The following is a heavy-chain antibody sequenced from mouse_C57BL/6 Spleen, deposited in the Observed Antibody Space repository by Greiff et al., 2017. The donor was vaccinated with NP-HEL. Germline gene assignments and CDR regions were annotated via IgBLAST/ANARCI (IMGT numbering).Heavy chain of an antibody. Sequence: QVQLQQPGAELVKPGASVKLSCKASGYTFTSYWMHWVKQRPGQGLEWIGMIHPNSGSTNYNEKFKSKATLTVYKSSSTAYMQLSSLTSEDSAVYYCARSDGNYAMDYWGQGTSVTVSS. J-gene: IGHJ4*01. V-gene: IGHV1-64*01. D-gene: IGHD2-1*01. CDR3: ARSDGNYAMDY. CDR2: IHPNSGST. CDR1: GYTFTSYW.